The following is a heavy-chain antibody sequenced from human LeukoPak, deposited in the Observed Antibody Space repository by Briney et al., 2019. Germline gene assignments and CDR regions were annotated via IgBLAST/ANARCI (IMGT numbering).Heavy chain of an antibody. J-gene: IGHJ4*02. CDR1: GGSISSSNW. D-gene: IGHD6-13*01. CDR3: ARSSSWEYYFDY. Sequence: SGTLSLTCAVSGGSISSSNWWSWVRPPPGKGLEWIGEIYHSGSTDYNPSLKSRVTISVDTSKNQFSLKLSSVTAADPAVYYCARSSSWEYYFDYWGQGTLVTVSS. CDR2: IYHSGST. V-gene: IGHV4-4*02.